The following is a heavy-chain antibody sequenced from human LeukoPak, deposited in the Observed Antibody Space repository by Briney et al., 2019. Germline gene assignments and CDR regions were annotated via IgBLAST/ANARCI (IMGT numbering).Heavy chain of an antibody. CDR1: GFIFSDYA. CDR3: AKWPEGAMDYFDY. J-gene: IGHJ4*02. CDR2: ISGDASRT. V-gene: IGHV3-23*01. Sequence: GGSLRLSCAASGFIFSDYAMTWARQGPVKGLEWVSAISGDASRTYYADSVKGRFVISRDNSRDIVYLEMNSLRVEDTATYYCAKWPEGAMDYFDYWGQGILVTVSS. D-gene: IGHD3-16*01.